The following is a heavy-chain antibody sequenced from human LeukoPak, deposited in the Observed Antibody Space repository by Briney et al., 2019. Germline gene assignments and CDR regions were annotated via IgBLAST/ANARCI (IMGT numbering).Heavy chain of an antibody. CDR1: GGSISSYY. CDR3: ASCGTTRYSQSGWLSHNYYYYGMDV. Sequence: SETLSLTCTVSGGSISSYYWSWIRQPPGKGLEWIGYIYYSGSTNYNPSLKSRVTISVDTSKNQFSLKLSSVTAADTAVYYCASCGTTRYSQSGWLSHNYYYYGMDVWGQGTTVTVSS. J-gene: IGHJ6*02. V-gene: IGHV4-59*01. D-gene: IGHD3-22*01. CDR2: IYYSGST.